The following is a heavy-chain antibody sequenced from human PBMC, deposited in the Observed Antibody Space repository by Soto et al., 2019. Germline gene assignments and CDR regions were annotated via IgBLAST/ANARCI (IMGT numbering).Heavy chain of an antibody. CDR3: AKEDSAGFSAYYFDS. Sequence: GGSLRRAGAASGFTFSSYAMSWVLQAPWKGLEWVSVISGSGGSTSYADSVGGRFTISRDNSKNTLYLQMNSLRAEDTAVYYCAKEDSAGFSAYYFDSWGQGSLVTVSS. V-gene: IGHV3-23*01. D-gene: IGHD3-22*01. CDR2: ISGSGGST. J-gene: IGHJ4*02. CDR1: GFTFSSYA.